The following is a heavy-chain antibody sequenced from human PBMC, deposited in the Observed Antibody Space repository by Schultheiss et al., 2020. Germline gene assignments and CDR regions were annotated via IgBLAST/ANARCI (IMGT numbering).Heavy chain of an antibody. Sequence: SATLSLTCTVSGGSISSYYWSWIRQPPGKGLEWIGYIYYSGSTNYNPSLKSRVTISVDTSKNQFSLKLSSVTAADTAVYYCARDTGWDGMDVWGQGTLVTVSS. CDR3: ARDTGWDGMDV. CDR1: GGSISSYY. D-gene: IGHD3-16*01. J-gene: IGHJ6*02. V-gene: IGHV4-59*01. CDR2: IYYSGST.